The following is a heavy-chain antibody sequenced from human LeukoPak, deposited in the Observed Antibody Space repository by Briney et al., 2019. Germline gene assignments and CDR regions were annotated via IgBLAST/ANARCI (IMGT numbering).Heavy chain of an antibody. D-gene: IGHD4-23*01. CDR2: LYYSGST. CDR3: ASPVVTLTVEH. CDR1: GGSISSNY. V-gene: IGHV4-59*08. J-gene: IGHJ1*01. Sequence: PSETLSLTCSVSGGSISSNYWSWIRQPPGKGLEWIGYLYYSGSTNNNPSLKSRVTISLDTSKNQFSLKLSSVTAADTAVYYCASPVVTLTVEHWGQGTLVTVSS.